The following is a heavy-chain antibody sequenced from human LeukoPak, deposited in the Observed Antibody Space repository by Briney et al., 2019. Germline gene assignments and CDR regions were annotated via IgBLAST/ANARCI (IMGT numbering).Heavy chain of an antibody. Sequence: GRSLRLSCAASGFTFSRYGMHWGRQAPGKGLEWVAVISYDGSHKYYADSVKGRFTISRDNSRNTLYVQMNSLRAEDTAVYYCAKALYYYDSSGYYYHYYYAMDVWGQGTTVTVSS. D-gene: IGHD3-22*01. CDR1: GFTFSRYG. CDR3: AKALYYYDSSGYYYHYYYAMDV. J-gene: IGHJ6*02. CDR2: ISYDGSHK. V-gene: IGHV3-30*18.